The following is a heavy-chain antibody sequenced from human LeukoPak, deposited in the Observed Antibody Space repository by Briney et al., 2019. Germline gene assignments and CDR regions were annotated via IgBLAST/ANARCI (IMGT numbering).Heavy chain of an antibody. J-gene: IGHJ4*02. CDR3: AIGYVWGSYRHPFDY. D-gene: IGHD3-16*02. V-gene: IGHV4-30-4*07. CDR2: IYYSGAT. CDR1: GGSISSGGYS. Sequence: PSQTLSLTCAVSGGSISSGGYSWSWIRQPPGKGLEWIGYIYYSGATYYNPSLKSRVTISVDTSKNQFSLKLSSVTAADTAVYYCAIGYVWGSYRHPFDYWGQGTLVTVSS.